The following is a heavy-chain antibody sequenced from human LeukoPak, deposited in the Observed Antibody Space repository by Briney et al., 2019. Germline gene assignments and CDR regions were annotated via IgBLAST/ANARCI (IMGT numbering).Heavy chain of an antibody. CDR2: ISSSGSTI. D-gene: IGHD3-10*02. V-gene: IGHV3-48*04. CDR3: AELGITMIGGV. Sequence: GGSLRLSCAASGFTFSSYSMNWVRQAPGKGLEWVSYISSSGSTIYHADSVKGRFTISRDNAKNSLYLQMNSLRAEDTAVYYCAELGITMIGGVWGKGTTVTISS. J-gene: IGHJ6*04. CDR1: GFTFSSYS.